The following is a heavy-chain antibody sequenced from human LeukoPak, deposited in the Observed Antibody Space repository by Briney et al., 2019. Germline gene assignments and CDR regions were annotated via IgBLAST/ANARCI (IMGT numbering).Heavy chain of an antibody. V-gene: IGHV1-69*05. CDR3: ARGSWDDVGYYYYYYMDV. Sequence: ASVKVSCKASGGTFSSYAISWVRQAPGQGLEWMGGIIPIFGTTNYAQKFQGRVTITTDDSTSTAYMDLSSLTSEDTAVYYCARGSWDDVGYYYYYYMDVWGKGTTVTVSS. D-gene: IGHD1-1*01. J-gene: IGHJ6*03. CDR2: IIPIFGTT. CDR1: GGTFSSYA.